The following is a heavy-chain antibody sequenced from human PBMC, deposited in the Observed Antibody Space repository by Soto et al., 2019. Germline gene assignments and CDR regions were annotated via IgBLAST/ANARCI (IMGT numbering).Heavy chain of an antibody. D-gene: IGHD3-10*01. V-gene: IGHV4-39*01. Sequence: SETRSLTCTVSGGSISSSIYYWVGIRQPPGKVLEWIGSIYYSGSTYYNPSLKSRVTISVDTSKNQFSLKLSSVTAADTAVYYCARHEGVFPYYYYGMDVWGQGTTVTVSS. CDR2: IYYSGST. CDR1: GGSISSSIYY. CDR3: ARHEGVFPYYYYGMDV. J-gene: IGHJ6*02.